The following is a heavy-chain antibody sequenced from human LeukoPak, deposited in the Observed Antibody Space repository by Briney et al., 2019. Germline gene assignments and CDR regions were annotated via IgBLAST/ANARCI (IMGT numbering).Heavy chain of an antibody. CDR2: ISSSSSYI. CDR1: GFTFSSYS. CDR3: ARVIGGYGDY. J-gene: IGHJ4*02. V-gene: IGHV3-21*01. Sequence: PGGSLRLSCAASGFTFSSYSMNWVRQAPGKGLEWVSSISSSSSYIYYADSVKGRFTISRDNAKNSLYLQMDSLRAEDTAVYYCARVIGGYGDYWGQGTLVTVSS. D-gene: IGHD5-12*01.